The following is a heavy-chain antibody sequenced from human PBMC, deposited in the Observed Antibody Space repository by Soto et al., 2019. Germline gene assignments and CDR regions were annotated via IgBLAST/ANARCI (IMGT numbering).Heavy chain of an antibody. CDR3: ARYSSGLSDFDY. CDR2: IWYDGSNK. J-gene: IGHJ4*02. D-gene: IGHD6-19*01. V-gene: IGHV3-33*01. Sequence: QVQLVESGGGVVQPGRSLRLSCAASGFTFSSYGMHWVRQAPGKGLEWVAVIWYDGSNKYYADSVKGRFTISRDNSKNTLYLQMNSLRAEDTAVYYCARYSSGLSDFDYWGQGTLFTVSS. CDR1: GFTFSSYG.